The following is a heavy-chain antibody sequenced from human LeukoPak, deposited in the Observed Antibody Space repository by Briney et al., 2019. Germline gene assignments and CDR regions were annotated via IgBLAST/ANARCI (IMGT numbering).Heavy chain of an antibody. J-gene: IGHJ6*04. D-gene: IGHD5-12*01. V-gene: IGHV3-43D*04. CDR2: ISWDGGST. CDR1: GFTFDDYA. CDR3: AKDKEYSGFGPILSGYYYGMDV. Sequence: GGSLRLSCAASGFTFDDYAMHWVRQAPGKGLEWVSLISWDGGSTYYADSVKGRFTISRDNSRHTLNLQMNSLGAEDTALYYCAKDKEYSGFGPILSGYYYGMDVWGKGTTVTVSS.